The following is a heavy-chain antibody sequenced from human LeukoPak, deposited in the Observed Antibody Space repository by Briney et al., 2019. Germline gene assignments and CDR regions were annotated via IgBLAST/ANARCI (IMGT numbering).Heavy chain of an antibody. D-gene: IGHD3-22*01. J-gene: IGHJ4*02. CDR2: IRYDGSNK. Sequence: GGSLRLSCAASGFTFSSYGMHWVRQAPGKGLEWVAFIRYDGSNKYYADSVKGRFTISRDNSKNTLYLQMNSLRAEDTAAYYCAKDRLPMIVVPERGFDYWGQGTLVTVSS. V-gene: IGHV3-30*02. CDR1: GFTFSSYG. CDR3: AKDRLPMIVVPERGFDY.